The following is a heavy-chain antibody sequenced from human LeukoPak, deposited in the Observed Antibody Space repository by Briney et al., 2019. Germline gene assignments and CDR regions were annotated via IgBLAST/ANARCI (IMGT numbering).Heavy chain of an antibody. CDR1: GGSISSYY. Sequence: SETLSLTCTVSGGSISSYYWSWIRQPPGKGLEWIGYIYYSGSTNYNPSLKSRVTISVDTSKNQFSLKLSSVTAADTAVYYCAXDXITFGGVIVSNAFDIWGQGTMVTVSS. V-gene: IGHV4-59*01. D-gene: IGHD3-16*02. CDR3: AXDXITFGGVIVSNAFDI. J-gene: IGHJ3*02. CDR2: IYYSGST.